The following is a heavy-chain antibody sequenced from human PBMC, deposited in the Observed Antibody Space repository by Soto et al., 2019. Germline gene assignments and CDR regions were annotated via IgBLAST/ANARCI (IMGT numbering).Heavy chain of an antibody. D-gene: IGHD2-15*01. CDR2: INAGNGNT. J-gene: IGHJ1*01. CDR1: GYTFNIYT. Sequence: QVQLVQSGAEVRKPGASVEVSCKASGYTFNIYTIHWVRQAPGQGLEWMGWINAGNGNTKISPRFQGRVTIRRDTSATTAYLELSSLRSEDTAVHYCAREVGYCSVSSCYTYFHFWGQGTQITVSS. V-gene: IGHV1-3*01. CDR3: AREVGYCSVSSCYTYFHF.